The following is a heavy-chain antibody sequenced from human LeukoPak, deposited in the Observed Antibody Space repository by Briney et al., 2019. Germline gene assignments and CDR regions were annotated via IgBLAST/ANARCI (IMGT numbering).Heavy chain of an antibody. D-gene: IGHD6-13*01. CDR1: GFTFGGYS. CDR3: AKGYGTPKYSSGWFYFDY. V-gene: IGHV3-48*01. J-gene: IGHJ4*02. CDR2: ISSSSNTI. Sequence: GGSLRLSCLASGFTFGGYSMNWVRQAPGKGLEWVSYISSSSNTIHYADSVKGRFTISRDNAKNSLYLQMNSLRAEDTAVYYCAKGYGTPKYSSGWFYFDYWGQGTLVTVSS.